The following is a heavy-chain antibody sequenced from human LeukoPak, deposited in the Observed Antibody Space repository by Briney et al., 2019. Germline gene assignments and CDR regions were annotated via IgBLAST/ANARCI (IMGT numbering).Heavy chain of an antibody. CDR3: ARDSGTTGEVKFDP. V-gene: IGHV4-59*12. CDR2: IFYSGST. Sequence: PGGSLRLSCAASGFTFSSYEMNWVRQAPGKGLEWIGNIFYSGSTYYSPSLKSRVTISLDTSRNQFSLKLSSVTAADTAVYYCARDSGTTGEVKFDPWGQGTLVTVSS. CDR1: GFTFSSYE. J-gene: IGHJ5*02. D-gene: IGHD3-10*01.